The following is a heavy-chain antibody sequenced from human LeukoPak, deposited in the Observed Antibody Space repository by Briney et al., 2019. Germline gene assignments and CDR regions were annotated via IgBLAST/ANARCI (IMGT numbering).Heavy chain of an antibody. CDR3: ARSRWSYPVN. CDR2: IYTSGST. J-gene: IGHJ4*02. V-gene: IGHV4-59*10. CDR1: GGSFSGYY. D-gene: IGHD1-26*01. Sequence: ASETLSLTCAVYGGSFSGYYWSWIRQPAGKGLEWIGRIYTSGSTNYNPSLKSRVTISVDTSKNQFSLKLSSVTAADTAVYYCARSRWSYPVNWGQGTLVTVSS.